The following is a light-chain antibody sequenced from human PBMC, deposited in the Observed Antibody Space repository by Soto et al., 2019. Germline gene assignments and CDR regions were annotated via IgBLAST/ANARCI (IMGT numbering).Light chain of an antibody. CDR2: DVS. J-gene: IGLJ3*02. CDR1: SSDIGGYNY. Sequence: QPASVSGSPGQSITISCTGTSSDIGGYNYVSWYQQHPGKAPKLIIYDVSNRPSGVSNRFSGSKSGNTASLTISGLQAEDEADYYCSAYTSSSTWVFGGGTK. V-gene: IGLV2-14*01. CDR3: SAYTSSSTWV.